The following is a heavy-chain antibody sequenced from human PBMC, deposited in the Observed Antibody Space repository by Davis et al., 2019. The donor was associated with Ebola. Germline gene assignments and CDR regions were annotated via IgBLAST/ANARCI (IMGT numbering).Heavy chain of an antibody. V-gene: IGHV4-31*03. CDR2: IYYSGST. Sequence: MPSETLSLTCTVSGGSISSGGYYWSWIRQHPGKGLEWIGYIYYSGSTYYNPSLKSRVTISVDTSKNQFSLKLSSVTAADTAVYYCARVNRHGDPDYWGQGTLVTVSS. D-gene: IGHD4-17*01. CDR1: GGSISSGGYY. CDR3: ARVNRHGDPDY. J-gene: IGHJ4*02.